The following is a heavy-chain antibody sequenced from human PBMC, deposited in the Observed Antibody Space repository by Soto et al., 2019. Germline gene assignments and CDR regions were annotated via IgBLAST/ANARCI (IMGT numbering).Heavy chain of an antibody. J-gene: IGHJ4*02. CDR1: GGSISSSSYY. Sequence: QLQLQESGPGLVKPSETLSLTCTVSGGSISSSSYYWGWIRQPPGKGLEWIGSIYYSGSTYYNPSLKSRVTISVDTSKNQFSLKLSSVTAADTAEYYCGTQIDYYGSEKYYFDYWGQGTLVTVSS. D-gene: IGHD3-10*01. CDR2: IYYSGST. CDR3: GTQIDYYGSEKYYFDY. V-gene: IGHV4-39*01.